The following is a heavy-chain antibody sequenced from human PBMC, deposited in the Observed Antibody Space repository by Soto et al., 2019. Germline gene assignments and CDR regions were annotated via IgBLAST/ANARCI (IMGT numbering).Heavy chain of an antibody. V-gene: IGHV3-30*19. CDR2: TSYDGSDK. CDR1: GFTFRSYV. Sequence: QVHLVESGGGVVQPGTSLRVSCVGSGFTFRSYVIHWVRQAPGKGLEWVALTSYDGSDKYYADSVGGRFTISRDNSRNTADLQMDSLRLEDTALYYCARWGTTGGLDVWGQGTLVSVSS. CDR3: ARWGTTGGLDV. J-gene: IGHJ1*01. D-gene: IGHD3-16*01.